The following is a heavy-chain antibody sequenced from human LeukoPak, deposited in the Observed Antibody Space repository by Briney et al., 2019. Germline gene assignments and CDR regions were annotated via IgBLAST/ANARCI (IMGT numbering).Heavy chain of an antibody. J-gene: IGHJ5*02. CDR1: GGSIKTSRYY. CDR2: IDYFGGA. CDR3: VTHDEGIYLAS. Sequence: SETLSLTCAVSGGSIKTSRYYWGRIRQSPGKGLEWIGSIDYFGGAYYRPSLLSRVTISIDTSKKQISLTLTSVTATDTGLYYCVTHDEGIYLASWGKGSLVTVFS. V-gene: IGHV4-39*01. D-gene: IGHD3-3*02.